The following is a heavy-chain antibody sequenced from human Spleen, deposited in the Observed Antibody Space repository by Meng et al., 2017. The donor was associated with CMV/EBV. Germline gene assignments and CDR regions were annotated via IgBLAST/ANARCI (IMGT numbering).Heavy chain of an antibody. CDR2: ISGSGGST. V-gene: IGHV3-23*01. J-gene: IGHJ4*02. CDR3: AKVSPDGGSYRKTILFGY. Sequence: GESLKISCAVSGFTVTSNYMTWVRQAPGKGLEWVSAISGSGGSTYYADSVKGRFTISRDNSKNTLYLQMNSLRAEDTAVYYCAKVSPDGGSYRKTILFGYWGQGTLVTVSS. CDR1: GFTVTSNY. D-gene: IGHD1-26*01.